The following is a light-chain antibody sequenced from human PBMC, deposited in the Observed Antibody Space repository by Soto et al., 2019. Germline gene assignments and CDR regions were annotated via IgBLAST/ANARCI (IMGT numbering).Light chain of an antibody. V-gene: IGKV3-15*01. Sequence: EVVMTQSPATLSVSPGERATLSCRASQSISSSLAWYQQKPGQTPRLLIYGTSTRATGIPARFSGSGSGTGFTLSNSSLQSEVFVVYYFQQYNNWPRPFRQGPQVEIK. CDR2: GTS. CDR3: QQYNNWPRP. CDR1: QSISSS. J-gene: IGKJ1*01.